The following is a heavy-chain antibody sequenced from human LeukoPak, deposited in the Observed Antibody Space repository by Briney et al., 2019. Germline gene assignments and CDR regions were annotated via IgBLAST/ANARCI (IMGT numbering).Heavy chain of an antibody. Sequence: ASVKVSCKASGYTFTSYGISWVRQAPGQGLEWMGWISAYNGNTNYAQKLQGGVTMTTDTSTSTAYMELRSLRSDDTAVYYCARGGNTIFGVVIYPPYYYYYYMDVWGKGTTVTVSS. CDR2: ISAYNGNT. D-gene: IGHD3-3*01. V-gene: IGHV1-18*01. CDR3: ARGGNTIFGVVIYPPYYYYYYMDV. J-gene: IGHJ6*03. CDR1: GYTFTSYG.